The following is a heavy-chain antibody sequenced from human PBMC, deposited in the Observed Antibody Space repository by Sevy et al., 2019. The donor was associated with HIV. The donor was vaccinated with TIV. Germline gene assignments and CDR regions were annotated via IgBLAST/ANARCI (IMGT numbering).Heavy chain of an antibody. Sequence: GGSLRLSCRGSGFSFNRNALTWVRQAPGKGLQWVSGISDSGGAKHYADSVKGRFTISRDNSNNTVYLEMTSLTADDTAIYYCTKGRMVGSPFDSLGQGILVTVSS. CDR2: ISDSGGAK. D-gene: IGHD2-15*01. CDR1: GFSFNRNA. J-gene: IGHJ4*02. CDR3: TKGRMVGSPFDS. V-gene: IGHV3-23*01.